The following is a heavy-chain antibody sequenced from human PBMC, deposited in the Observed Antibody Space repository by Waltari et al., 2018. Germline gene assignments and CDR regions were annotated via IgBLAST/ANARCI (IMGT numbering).Heavy chain of an antibody. Sequence: EVQLVESGGGLLQPGGSLRLSCATSDFTVNTHYVYWFRQAPGQGMDCASGIHGDGRTHYADSVKGRFTISRDSSKNTVYLQIDSLRVGDAAVYYCTRDRGSYSSSGYALGGMHYWGQGTLVTVSS. CDR3: TRDRGSYSSSGYALGGMHY. CDR2: IHGDGRT. CDR1: DFTVNTHY. J-gene: IGHJ4*02. V-gene: IGHV3-53*01. D-gene: IGHD3-16*01.